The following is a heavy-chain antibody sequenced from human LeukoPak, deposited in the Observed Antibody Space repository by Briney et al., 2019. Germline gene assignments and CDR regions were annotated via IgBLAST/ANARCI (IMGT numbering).Heavy chain of an antibody. CDR1: GFTFSSYG. CDR3: AKLRDAVAGDY. Sequence: GGSLRLSCAASGFTFSSYGMHWVRQAPGKGLEWVAVISYDGSNKYYADSVKGRFTISRDNSKNTLYLQINSLRAEDTAVYYCAKLRDAVAGDYWGQGTLVTVSS. V-gene: IGHV3-30*18. CDR2: ISYDGSNK. J-gene: IGHJ4*02. D-gene: IGHD6-19*01.